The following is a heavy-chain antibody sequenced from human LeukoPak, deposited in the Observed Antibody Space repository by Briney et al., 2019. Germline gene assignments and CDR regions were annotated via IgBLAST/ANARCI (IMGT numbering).Heavy chain of an antibody. Sequence: GGSLRLSCAASGFTFSSHTMNWVRQAPGKGLEWVSAISGSGGSTYYADSVKGRFTISRDNSKNTLYLQMNSLRAEDTAVYYCAKIVEMATITPPYFDYWGQGTLVTVSS. V-gene: IGHV3-23*01. D-gene: IGHD5-24*01. CDR2: ISGSGGST. CDR1: GFTFSSHT. J-gene: IGHJ4*02. CDR3: AKIVEMATITPPYFDY.